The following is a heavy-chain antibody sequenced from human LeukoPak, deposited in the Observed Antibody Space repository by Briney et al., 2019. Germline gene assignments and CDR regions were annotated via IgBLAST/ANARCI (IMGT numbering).Heavy chain of an antibody. CDR2: INTDGSST. D-gene: IGHD6-6*01. V-gene: IGHV3-74*01. J-gene: IGHJ4*02. Sequence: GGSLRLSCAASGFTFSNYWMHWVRQAPGKGLVWVSRINTDGSSTTYADSVKGRFTISRDNAKNTLYLQMNSLSAEDTAVYYCARGYSSSYRIDYWGQGTLVTVSS. CDR3: ARGYSSSYRIDY. CDR1: GFTFSNYW.